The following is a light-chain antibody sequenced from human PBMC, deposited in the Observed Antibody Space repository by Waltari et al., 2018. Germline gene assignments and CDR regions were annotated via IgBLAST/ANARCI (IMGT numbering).Light chain of an antibody. J-gene: IGKJ2*01. V-gene: IGKV2-30*01. Sequence: DAVLTQSPLALPVTLGQPASISCRTSQILVYSDGNIYLNWFQQRPGQSPRPLIYKVSDRHSGVPDRFSGSGSGTDFTLKISRVEADDIGVYYCMQGTHWPYTFGQGTKLEI. CDR2: KVS. CDR1: QILVYSDGNIY. CDR3: MQGTHWPYT.